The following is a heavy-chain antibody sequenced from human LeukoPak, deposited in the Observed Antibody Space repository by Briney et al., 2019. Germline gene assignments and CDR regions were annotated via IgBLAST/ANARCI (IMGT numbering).Heavy chain of an antibody. J-gene: IGHJ3*02. D-gene: IGHD6-13*01. CDR1: GGXISSYY. CDR3: ARDSIAAAGSLDAFDI. CDR2: IYTSGST. Sequence: SETLSLTCTVSGGXISSYYCSWIRQPAGKGREWIGGIYTSGSTNYNPSLKSRVTMSVDTSKNQFSLKLSSVTAADTAVYYCARDSIAAAGSLDAFDIWGQGTMVTVSS. V-gene: IGHV4-4*07.